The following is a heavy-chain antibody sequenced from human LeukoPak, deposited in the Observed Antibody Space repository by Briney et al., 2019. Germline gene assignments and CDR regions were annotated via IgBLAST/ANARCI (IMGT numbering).Heavy chain of an antibody. CDR1: AFTFDDYA. CDR2: ISWNSGSI. J-gene: IGHJ6*02. CDR3: ARDLGSGSYYIHDGMDV. V-gene: IGHV3-9*01. Sequence: GGSLRLSCAASAFTFDDYAMHWVRQAPGKGLEWVSGISWNSGSIGYADSVKGRFTISRDNAGNSLHLQMNSLRAEDTALYYCARDLGSGSYYIHDGMDVWGQGTAVTVSS. D-gene: IGHD3-10*01.